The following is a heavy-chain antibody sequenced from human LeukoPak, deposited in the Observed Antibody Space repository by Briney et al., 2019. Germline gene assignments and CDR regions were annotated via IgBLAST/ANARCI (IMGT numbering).Heavy chain of an antibody. Sequence: PGGSLRLSCAASGFTFSSYSMNWVRQAPGKGLEWVSYISSSSSTIYYADSVKGRFTISRDNAKNSLYLQMNSLRAEDTAVYYCASPVVTGFDYWGQGTLVTVSS. J-gene: IGHJ4*02. CDR1: GFTFSSYS. V-gene: IGHV3-48*01. D-gene: IGHD4-23*01. CDR3: ASPVVTGFDY. CDR2: ISSSSSTI.